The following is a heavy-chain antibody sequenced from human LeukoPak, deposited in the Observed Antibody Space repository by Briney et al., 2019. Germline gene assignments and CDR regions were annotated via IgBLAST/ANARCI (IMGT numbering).Heavy chain of an antibody. CDR3: ARAGDFWSGYYNWFDP. Sequence: ASVKVSCKASGYTFASYDINWVRQATGQGLEWMGWMNPNSGNTGYAQKFQGRVTMTRNTSISTAYMELSSLRSEDTAVYYCARAGDFWSGYYNWFDPWGQGTLVTVSS. V-gene: IGHV1-8*01. J-gene: IGHJ5*02. CDR2: MNPNSGNT. CDR1: GYTFASYD. D-gene: IGHD3-3*01.